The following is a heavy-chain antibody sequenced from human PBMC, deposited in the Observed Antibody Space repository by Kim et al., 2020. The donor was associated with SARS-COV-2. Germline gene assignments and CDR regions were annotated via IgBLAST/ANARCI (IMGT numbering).Heavy chain of an antibody. J-gene: IGHJ4*02. D-gene: IGHD6-13*01. Sequence: YADSVKGRFTISRDNSKNTLYLQMNSLRAEDTAVYYCAKGRIAAAGNFGYWGQGTLVTVSS. V-gene: IGHV3-23*01. CDR3: AKGRIAAAGNFGY.